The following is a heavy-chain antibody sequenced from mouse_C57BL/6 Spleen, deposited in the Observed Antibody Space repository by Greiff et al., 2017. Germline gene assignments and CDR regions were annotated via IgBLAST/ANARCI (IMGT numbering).Heavy chain of an antibody. V-gene: IGHV5-4*03. Sequence: EVNVVESGGGLVKPGGSLKLSCAASGFTFSSYAMSWVRQTPEKRLEWVATISDGGSYTYYPDNVKGRFTISRDNAKNNLYLQMSHLKSEDTAMYYCASLYDCSYGDYFDYWGQGTTLTVSS. J-gene: IGHJ2*01. D-gene: IGHD2-3*01. CDR2: ISDGGSYT. CDR1: GFTFSSYA. CDR3: ASLYDCSYGDYFDY.